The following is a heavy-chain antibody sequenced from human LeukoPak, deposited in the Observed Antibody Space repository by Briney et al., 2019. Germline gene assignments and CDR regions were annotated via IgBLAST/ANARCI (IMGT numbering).Heavy chain of an antibody. D-gene: IGHD3-22*01. Sequence: PSETLSLTCTVSGGSISSGSYYWSRIRQPAGKGLEWIGRIYTSGSTNYNPSLKSRVTISVDTSKNQFSLKLSSVTAADTAVYYCARLRITMIVVVSADAFDIWGQGTMVTVSS. CDR3: ARLRITMIVVVSADAFDI. V-gene: IGHV4-61*02. J-gene: IGHJ3*02. CDR1: GGSISSGSYY. CDR2: IYTSGST.